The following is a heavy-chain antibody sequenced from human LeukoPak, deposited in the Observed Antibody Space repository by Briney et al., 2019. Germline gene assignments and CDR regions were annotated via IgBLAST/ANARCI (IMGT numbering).Heavy chain of an antibody. V-gene: IGHV4-4*09. D-gene: IGHD3-16*01. J-gene: IGHJ6*03. CDR2: IYTSGST. CDR1: GGSISSYY. Sequence: SETLSLTCTVSGGSISSYYWSWIRQPPGKGLEWIGYIYTSGSTNYNPPLKSRVTISVDTSKNQFSLKLSSVTAADTAVYYCARQGVRGYYYMDVWGKGTTVTVSS. CDR3: ARQGVRGYYYMDV.